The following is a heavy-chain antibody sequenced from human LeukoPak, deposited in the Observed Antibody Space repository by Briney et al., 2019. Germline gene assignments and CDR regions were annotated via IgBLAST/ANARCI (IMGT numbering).Heavy chain of an antibody. V-gene: IGHV3-11*01. D-gene: IGHD3-3*01. CDR1: GFTFSNAW. J-gene: IGHJ4*02. CDR3: ARGPFWSGYYDD. CDR2: ISSSGSTI. Sequence: PGGSLRLSCAASGFTFSNAWMNWVRQAPGKGLEWVSYISSSGSTIYYADSVKGRFTISRDNAKNSLYLQMSNLRAEDTAVYYCARGPFWSGYYDDWGQGTLVTVSS.